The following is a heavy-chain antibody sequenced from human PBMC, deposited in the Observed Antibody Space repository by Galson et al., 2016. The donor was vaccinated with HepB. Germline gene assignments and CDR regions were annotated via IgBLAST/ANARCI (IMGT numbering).Heavy chain of an antibody. V-gene: IGHV3-33*01. CDR2: IWYDGSDQ. CDR1: GFSFRYFG. J-gene: IGHJ5*02. D-gene: IGHD1-26*01. CDR3: ARDQGTKWEKGNNWFDP. Sequence: SLRLSCAASGFSFRYFGMHWVRQAPGKGLEWVAIIWYDGSDQAYADSVKGRFTISRDNSANTLCLKMNSLRAEATAVYYCARDQGTKWEKGNNWFDPWGQGTLVTVSS.